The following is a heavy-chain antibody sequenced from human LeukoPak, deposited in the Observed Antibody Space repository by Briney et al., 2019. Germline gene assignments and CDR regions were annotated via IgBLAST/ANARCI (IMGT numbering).Heavy chain of an antibody. CDR1: GGSISSGDYY. D-gene: IGHD3-22*01. CDR3: ASLPYYYDSSGYLDY. Sequence: SETLSLTCTVSGGSISSGDYYWSWIRQPPGKGLEWIGYIYYSGSTYYNPSLKSRVTISVDTSKNQFSLKLSSVTAADTAVYYCASLPYYYDSSGYLDYWDQGTLVTVSS. CDR2: IYYSGST. J-gene: IGHJ4*02. V-gene: IGHV4-30-4*01.